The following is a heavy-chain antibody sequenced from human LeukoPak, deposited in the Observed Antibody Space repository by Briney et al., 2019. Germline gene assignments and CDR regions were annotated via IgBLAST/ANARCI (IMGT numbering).Heavy chain of an antibody. D-gene: IGHD6-13*01. CDR2: INTNTGNP. Sequence: GASVKVSCKASGYTFTSYAMNWVRQAPGQGLEWMGWINTNTGNPTYAQGFTGRFVFSLDTSVSTAYLQISSLKAEDTAVYYCARDGVRIAAARPPGWFDPWGQGTLVTVSS. V-gene: IGHV7-4-1*02. J-gene: IGHJ5*02. CDR1: GYTFTSYA. CDR3: ARDGVRIAAARPPGWFDP.